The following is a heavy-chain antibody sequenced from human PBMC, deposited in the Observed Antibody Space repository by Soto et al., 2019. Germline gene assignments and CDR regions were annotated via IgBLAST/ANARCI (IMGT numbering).Heavy chain of an antibody. CDR1: GGTCSSYP. V-gene: IGHV1-69*01. CDR2: IIPFFGTS. Sequence: QLQLVQSGTEVTKPGSSVKVSCGASGGTCSSYPINWVRQAPGQVLEWMGGIIPFFGTSNYAQKFQGRVTITADESTSTAYMELRSLRSEDTAVYYCARVGHITHYGMAVWGQGTTVTVSS. J-gene: IGHJ6*02. CDR3: ARVGHITHYGMAV. D-gene: IGHD1-26*01.